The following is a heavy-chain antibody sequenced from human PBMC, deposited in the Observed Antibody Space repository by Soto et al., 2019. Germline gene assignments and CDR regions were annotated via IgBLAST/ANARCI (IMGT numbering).Heavy chain of an antibody. D-gene: IGHD3-3*01. V-gene: IGHV3-49*04. CDR3: TRDPITYYDFWSGYDGHYYYGMDV. CDR2: IRSKAYGGTT. Sequence: PGGSLRLSCTASGFTFGDYAMSWVRQAPGKGLEWVGFIRSKAYGGTTEYAASVKGRFTISRDDSKSIAYLQMNSLKTEDTAVYYCTRDPITYYDFWSGYDGHYYYGMDVWGQGTTVTVSS. J-gene: IGHJ6*02. CDR1: GFTFGDYA.